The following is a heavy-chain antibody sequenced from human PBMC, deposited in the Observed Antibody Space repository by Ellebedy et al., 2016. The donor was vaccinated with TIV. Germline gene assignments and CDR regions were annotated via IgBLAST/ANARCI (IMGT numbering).Heavy chain of an antibody. CDR1: GFTFSTYW. D-gene: IGHD4-17*01. Sequence: GESLKISCAASGFTFSTYWMNWVRQAPGKGLEWVATIKQDGTEKQYVQSVKGRFTISSDNTKNSLYLEMSSLRADDTAVYYCESGLSDYGDFDLDSWGQGSLVTVSS. CDR2: IKQDGTEK. J-gene: IGHJ4*02. V-gene: IGHV3-7*03. CDR3: ESGLSDYGDFDLDS.